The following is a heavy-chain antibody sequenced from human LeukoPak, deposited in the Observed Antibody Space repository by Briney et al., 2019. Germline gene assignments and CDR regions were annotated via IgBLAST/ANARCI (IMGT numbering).Heavy chain of an antibody. V-gene: IGHV3-21*01. CDR3: ARWRNYDGASGYYQDAFDL. J-gene: IGHJ3*01. CDR2: ISSGSSYM. CDR1: GFNFNIYS. D-gene: IGHD3-22*01. Sequence: PGGSLRLSCAASGFNFNIYSMNWVRQALGKGLEWISSISSGSSYMSYAESVKGRFTISRDNAKNSLYLQMNSLRAEDTAVYYCARWRNYDGASGYYQDAFDLWGRGTMVTVSS.